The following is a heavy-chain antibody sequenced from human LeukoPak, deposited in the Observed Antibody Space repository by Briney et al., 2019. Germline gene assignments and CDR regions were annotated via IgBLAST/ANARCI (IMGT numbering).Heavy chain of an antibody. CDR2: INNDGSGT. V-gene: IGHV3-74*01. Sequence: GGSLRLSCAASGFTFSSYWMHWVRQAPGKGPVWVSRINNDGSGTTYADSVKGRFTISRDNSKNTLYLQMNSLRAEDTAVYYCARGTQGYTGSDLDYWGQGTLVTVSS. J-gene: IGHJ4*02. CDR3: ARGTQGYTGSDLDY. D-gene: IGHD1-1*01. CDR1: GFTFSSYW.